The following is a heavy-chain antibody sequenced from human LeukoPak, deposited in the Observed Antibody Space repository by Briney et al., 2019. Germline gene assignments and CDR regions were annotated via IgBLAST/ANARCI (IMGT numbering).Heavy chain of an antibody. D-gene: IGHD4-11*01. CDR1: GGSMSGTSYY. V-gene: IGHV4-39*01. J-gene: IGHJ4*02. Sequence: SETLSLTCTVSGGSMSGTSYYWGWIRQPPGKGLEWIGSIYYSGSTYYSPSFKSRVTISIATSKNQFSLRLTSVTAADTAVYYCARQSSMVGNYLFDRGGIDYWGQGTLVTVSS. CDR3: ARQSSMVGNYLFDRGGIDY. CDR2: IYYSGST.